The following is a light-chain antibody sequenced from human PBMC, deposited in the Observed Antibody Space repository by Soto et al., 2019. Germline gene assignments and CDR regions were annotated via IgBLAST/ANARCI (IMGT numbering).Light chain of an antibody. V-gene: IGLV2-14*03. CDR1: SSDVGGYDY. CDR3: SSYTNSITHV. Sequence: QSALTQPASVSGSPGQSITISCTGTSSDVGGYDYVSWYQQHPGKAPKLMIYGVSNRPSGVSNRFSGSKSGNTASLTISGLQAAAEADYYCSSYTNSITHVFGGGTKVTVL. J-gene: IGLJ3*02. CDR2: GVS.